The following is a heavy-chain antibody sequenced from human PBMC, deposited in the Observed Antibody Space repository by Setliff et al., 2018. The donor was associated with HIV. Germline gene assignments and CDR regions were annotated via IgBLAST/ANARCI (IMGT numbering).Heavy chain of an antibody. Sequence: GGSLRLSCVASGLTFNRYWMSWVRQVPGKGLEWVSNTKYDGSESYYVDSVKGRFTISRDNSKNTLYLQKNSLRPEDTAVYYCARDGYSSSWYVDSYYMDVWGKGNTVTAP. D-gene: IGHD6-13*01. J-gene: IGHJ6*03. CDR2: TKYDGSES. CDR1: GLTFNRYW. CDR3: ARDGYSSSWYVDSYYMDV. V-gene: IGHV3-7*01.